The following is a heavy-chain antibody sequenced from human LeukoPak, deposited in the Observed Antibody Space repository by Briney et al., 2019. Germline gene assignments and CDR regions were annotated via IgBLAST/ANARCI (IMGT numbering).Heavy chain of an antibody. CDR3: ATVGSLEG. CDR2: ISGSGGST. V-gene: IGHV3-23*01. CDR1: GFTLSSYA. J-gene: IGHJ4*02. D-gene: IGHD1-26*01. Sequence: GGSLRLSCAAYGFTLSSYAMSWVRPAAGKGLEWVSAISGSGGSTYYADSVKRRFTISRDNSKNTLYLQMNSLRAEDTAVYYCATVGSLEGWGQGTLVTVSS.